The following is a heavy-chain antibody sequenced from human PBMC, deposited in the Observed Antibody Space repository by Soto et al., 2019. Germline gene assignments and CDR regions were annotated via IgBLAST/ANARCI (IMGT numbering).Heavy chain of an antibody. CDR1: GYTFTSYD. V-gene: IGHV1-8*01. Sequence: QVQLVQSGAEVKKPGASVKVSCKASGYTFTSYDINWVRQATGQGLEWMGWMNPNSGNTGYAQKFQGRVTMTRNTRKSTSYMELSSLRSEDTAVYYCARNSRVGIQSMGLYGYRGKGTLVTVSS. CDR3: ARNSRVGIQSMGLYGY. CDR2: MNPNSGNT. J-gene: IGHJ4*02. D-gene: IGHD3-16*02.